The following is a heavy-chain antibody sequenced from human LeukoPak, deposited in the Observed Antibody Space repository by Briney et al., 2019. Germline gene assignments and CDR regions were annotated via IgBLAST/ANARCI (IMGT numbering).Heavy chain of an antibody. J-gene: IGHJ5*02. CDR1: GGSISSYY. D-gene: IGHD4-17*01. CDR3: TRDTGTTGEVKFDP. V-gene: IGHV4-59*12. Sequence: SETLSLTCTVSGGSISSYYWSWIRQPPGKGLEWIGYIYYSGSTNYNPSLKSRVTISVETSKNEFSLNLMSVTAADTAVYYCTRDTGTTGEVKFDPWGQGTLVTVSS. CDR2: IYYSGST.